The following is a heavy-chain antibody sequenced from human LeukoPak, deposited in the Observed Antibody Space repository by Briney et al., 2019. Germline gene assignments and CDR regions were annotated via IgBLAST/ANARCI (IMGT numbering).Heavy chain of an antibody. CDR3: ARFTRGYYYDSSGYFDY. D-gene: IGHD3-22*01. CDR1: GYTFTGYY. J-gene: IGHJ4*02. CDR2: INPNSGGT. Sequence: ASVKVSCKASGYTFTGYYMHWVRQAPGQGLEWMGWINPNSGGTNYAQKLQGRVTMTRDTSISTAYMELSRPRSDDTAVYYCARFTRGYYYDSSGYFDYWGQGTLVTVSS. V-gene: IGHV1-2*02.